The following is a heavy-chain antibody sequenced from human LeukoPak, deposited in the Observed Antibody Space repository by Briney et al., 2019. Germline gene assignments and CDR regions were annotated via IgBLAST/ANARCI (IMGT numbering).Heavy chain of an antibody. CDR1: GFTFSGNW. J-gene: IGHJ4*02. Sequence: GGSLRLSCAASGFTFSGNWMSWVRQVPGKGLEWLANIKQDGSVKYYVDSVKGRFTISRDNAKNSLFLQMNSLRAEDTAVYYCARDVGWDSSLVTTTRSDYWGQGTLVTVSS. V-gene: IGHV3-7*01. CDR3: ARDVGWDSSLVTTTRSDY. D-gene: IGHD1-1*01. CDR2: IKQDGSVK.